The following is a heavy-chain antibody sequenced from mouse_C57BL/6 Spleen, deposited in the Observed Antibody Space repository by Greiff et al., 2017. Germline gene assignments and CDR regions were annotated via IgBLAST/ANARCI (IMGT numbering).Heavy chain of an antibody. CDR3: AIHDDDYGNCDY. CDR1: GYTFTSYW. J-gene: IGHJ2*01. CDR2: IHPSDSDT. D-gene: IGHD2-4*01. Sequence: QVQLQQPGAELVKPGASVKVSCKASGYTFTSYWMHWVKQRPGQGLEWIGRIHPSDSDTNYNQKFKGKATLTVDKSSGTSYMPLSSLTSEDSAVDNCAIHDDDYGNCDYWGQGTTLAVSS. V-gene: IGHV1-74*01.